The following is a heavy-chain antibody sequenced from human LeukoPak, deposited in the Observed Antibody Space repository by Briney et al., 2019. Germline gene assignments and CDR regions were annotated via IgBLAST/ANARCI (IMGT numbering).Heavy chain of an antibody. V-gene: IGHV3-23*01. CDR1: GLTFNNYA. CDR3: AKGLLITILGSLDY. D-gene: IGHD3-3*01. Sequence: PGGSLRLSCEASGLTFNNYAMSWVRQAPGKGLEWVSGITGSGRTTYYADSVKGRFTISRDNSKNSLYLQTNSLRAEDTAVYYCAKGLLITILGSLDYWGQGTLVTVSS. CDR2: ITGSGRTT. J-gene: IGHJ4*02.